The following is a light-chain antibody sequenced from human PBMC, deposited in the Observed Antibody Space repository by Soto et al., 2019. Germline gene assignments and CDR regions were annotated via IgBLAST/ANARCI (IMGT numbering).Light chain of an antibody. Sequence: DIQMTQSPSTLSASVGDRVTITCRASQSISSWLAWYQQKPGKAPKLLFYKASSLESGVPSRFSGSGSGTEFTLTISSLQPDDFATYYCQQYNSYPWTFGQGTKAEIK. J-gene: IGKJ1*01. CDR2: KAS. CDR3: QQYNSYPWT. V-gene: IGKV1-5*03. CDR1: QSISSW.